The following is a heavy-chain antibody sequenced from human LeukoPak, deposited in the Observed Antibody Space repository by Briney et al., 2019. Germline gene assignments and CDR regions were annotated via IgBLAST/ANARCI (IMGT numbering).Heavy chain of an antibody. V-gene: IGHV4-59*08. Sequence: SETLSLTCTVSGDSINHYYGTWVRQPPGKGVEFIGFIYYHATTNYNPSLTSRVPISVDTSKTHYSLQLNAVTAADTAVYYSARHNERLDSTFYFWGQGTLVTVSS. CDR3: ARHNERLDSTFYF. J-gene: IGHJ4*02. D-gene: IGHD1-1*01. CDR1: GDSINHYY. CDR2: IYYHATT.